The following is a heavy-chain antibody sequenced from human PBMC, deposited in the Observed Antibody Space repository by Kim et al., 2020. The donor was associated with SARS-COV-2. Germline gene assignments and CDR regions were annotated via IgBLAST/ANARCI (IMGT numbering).Heavy chain of an antibody. Sequence: GESLKISCKGSGYSFTSYWISWVRQMPGKGLEWMGRIDPSDSYTNYSPSFQGHVTISADKSISTAYLQWSSLKASDTAMYYCARHYGYIYEPYWFDPWGQGTLVTVSS. CDR1: GYSFTSYW. CDR2: IDPSDSYT. J-gene: IGHJ5*02. D-gene: IGHD5-18*01. CDR3: ARHYGYIYEPYWFDP. V-gene: IGHV5-10-1*01.